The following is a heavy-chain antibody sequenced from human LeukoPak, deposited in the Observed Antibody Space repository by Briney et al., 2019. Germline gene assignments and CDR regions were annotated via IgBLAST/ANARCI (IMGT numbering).Heavy chain of an antibody. J-gene: IGHJ4*02. CDR2: FIPIIGTP. D-gene: IGHD3-10*01. CDR3: ARSHYYGSGSILYYFPY. CDR1: GGTSSSYA. V-gene: IGHV1-69*01. Sequence: SVKVSCKASGGTSSSYAISWVRQAPGQGLEWMAGFIPIIGTPNYAQKFQGRVTITADESTSTAYMELSSLRSEDTAVYYCARSHYYGSGSILYYFPYWGQGTLVTVSS.